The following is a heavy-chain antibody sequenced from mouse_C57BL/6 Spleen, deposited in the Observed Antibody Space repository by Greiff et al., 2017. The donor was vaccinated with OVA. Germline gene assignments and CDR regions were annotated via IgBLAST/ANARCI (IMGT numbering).Heavy chain of an antibody. J-gene: IGHJ2*01. CDR2: IRNNANGYTT. V-gene: IGHV7-3*01. CDR3: ARSYYDGTDY. CDR1: GFTFTDYY. D-gene: IGHD1-1*01. Sequence: EVKVVESGGGLVQPGGSLSISCAASGFTFTDYYMSWVRQPPGKALEWFGFIRNNANGYTTEYSASVKGRFTISRDTSHSILYLQMNALRAEDSATYDCARSYYDGTDYWGQGTTLTVSS.